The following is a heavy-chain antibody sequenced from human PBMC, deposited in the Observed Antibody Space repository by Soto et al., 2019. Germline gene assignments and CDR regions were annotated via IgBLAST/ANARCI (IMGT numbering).Heavy chain of an antibody. V-gene: IGHV4-34*01. J-gene: IGHJ4*02. Sequence: SETLSLTCAVYGGSFGGYYWSWIRQPPGKGLEWIGEINHSGSTNYNPSLKSRVTISVDTSKNQFSLKLSSVTAADTAVYYCARAISQDSSSAHYFDYWGQGTLVTVSS. CDR1: GGSFGGYY. D-gene: IGHD6-6*01. CDR2: INHSGST. CDR3: ARAISQDSSSAHYFDY.